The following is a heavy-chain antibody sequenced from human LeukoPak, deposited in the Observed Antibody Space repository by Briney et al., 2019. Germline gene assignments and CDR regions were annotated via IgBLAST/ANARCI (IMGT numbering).Heavy chain of an antibody. V-gene: IGHV4-38-2*02. J-gene: IGHJ4*02. Sequence: SETPSLPCIVSGYSISSGYSWGWIRHPPGKGLGCIWAIYHGGSTYYNPSLKSRVTILVDTSKNQFSLQLTSVTAADTAVYYCARTHMTSQYGSGYFDYWGPGTLVTVSS. D-gene: IGHD3-10*01. CDR1: GYSISSGYS. CDR3: ARTHMTSQYGSGYFDY. CDR2: IYHGGST.